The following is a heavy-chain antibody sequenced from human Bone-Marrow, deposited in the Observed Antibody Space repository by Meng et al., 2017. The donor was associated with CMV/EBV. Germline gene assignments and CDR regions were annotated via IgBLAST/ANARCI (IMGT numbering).Heavy chain of an antibody. J-gene: IGHJ6*02. CDR3: ARSWAGDKANGYGMDV. CDR1: GFTFSSYA. D-gene: IGHD7-27*01. Sequence: GESLKISCAASGFTFSSYAMHWVRQAPGKGLEYVSAISSNGGSTYYADSVKGRFTISRDNSKNTLYLQMGSLRAEDMAVYYCARSWAGDKANGYGMDVWGQGTTVTVSS. CDR2: ISSNGGST. V-gene: IGHV3-64*02.